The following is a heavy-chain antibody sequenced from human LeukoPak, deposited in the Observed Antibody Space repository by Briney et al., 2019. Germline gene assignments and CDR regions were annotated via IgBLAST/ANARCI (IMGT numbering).Heavy chain of an antibody. V-gene: IGHV1-8*03. Sequence: ASVKVSCKASVYTFTSYDINWVRQATRQGREGMEWMNPNSGNTGYAHKFQGRVTNTRNTSISTAYMELSSLRSEDTAVYYCARCVYTAMVGYYYYMDVWGKGATVTVSS. CDR2: MNPNSGNT. D-gene: IGHD5-18*01. J-gene: IGHJ6*03. CDR1: VYTFTSYD. CDR3: ARCVYTAMVGYYYYMDV.